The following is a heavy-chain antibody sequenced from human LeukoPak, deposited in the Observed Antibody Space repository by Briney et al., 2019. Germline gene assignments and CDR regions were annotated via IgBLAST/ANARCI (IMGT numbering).Heavy chain of an antibody. D-gene: IGHD3-10*01. J-gene: IGHJ5*02. CDR2: INHSGST. Sequence: PSQTLSLTCAVSGGSISSGGYSWSWIRQPPGKGLEWIGYINHSGSTYYNPSLKSRVTISVDRSKNQFSLKLSSVTAADTAVYYCARGDTMVRGQWKAPNNWFDPWGQGTLVTVSS. CDR3: ARGDTMVRGQWKAPNNWFDP. CDR1: GGSISSGGYS. V-gene: IGHV4-30-2*01.